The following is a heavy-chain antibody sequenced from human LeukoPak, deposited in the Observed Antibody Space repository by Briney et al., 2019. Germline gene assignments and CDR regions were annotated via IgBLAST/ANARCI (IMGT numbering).Heavy chain of an antibody. CDR2: IRYGGSNK. J-gene: IGHJ4*02. D-gene: IGHD6-13*01. CDR1: GFTFSSYG. CDR3: ARFSNSWYSPFDY. V-gene: IGHV3-30*02. Sequence: RPGGSLRLSCAASGFTFSSYGMHWVRQAPGKGLEWVAFIRYGGSNKYYADSVKGRFTISRDNSKNTLYLQMNSLRAEDTAVYYCARFSNSWYSPFDYWGQGTLVTVSS.